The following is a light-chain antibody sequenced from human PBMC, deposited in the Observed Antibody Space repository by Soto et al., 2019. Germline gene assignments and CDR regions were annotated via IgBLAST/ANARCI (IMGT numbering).Light chain of an antibody. CDR2: DAS. CDR3: QQRSNWPPIT. V-gene: IGKV3-11*01. CDR1: QSVSSY. Sequence: SQSVSSYLACYQQKPGQAPRLLIYDASNRATGIPARFSGSGSGTDFTLTISSLEPEDFAVYYCQQRSNWPPITFGQGTRLEI. J-gene: IGKJ5*01.